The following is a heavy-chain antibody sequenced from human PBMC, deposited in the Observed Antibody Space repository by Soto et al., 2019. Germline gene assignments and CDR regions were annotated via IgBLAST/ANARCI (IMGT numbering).Heavy chain of an antibody. CDR2: IYYSGST. CDR1: GGSISSSSYY. Sequence: SETLSLTCTVSGGSISSSSYYWGWIRQPPGKGLEWIGSIYYSGSTYYNPSLKSRVTISVDTSKNQFSLKLSSVTAADTAVYYCARLGPLLRFLEWLDTDPYYFDYWGQGTLVTVSS. D-gene: IGHD3-3*01. CDR3: ARLGPLLRFLEWLDTDPYYFDY. V-gene: IGHV4-39*01. J-gene: IGHJ4*02.